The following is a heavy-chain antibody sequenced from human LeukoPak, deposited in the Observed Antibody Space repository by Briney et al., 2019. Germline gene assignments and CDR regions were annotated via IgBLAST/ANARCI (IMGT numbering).Heavy chain of an antibody. J-gene: IGHJ5*02. CDR3: ARPYYYDSRIDP. D-gene: IGHD3-22*01. V-gene: IGHV4-59*08. CDR2: TYYSGST. CDR1: GGSISSYY. Sequence: SETLSLTCTVSGGSISSYYWSWIRQPPGKGLEWIGYTYYSGSTYYNPSLRSRATMSVDTSKNQFSLKLTSVTAADTAVYYCARPYYYDSRIDPWGQGTLVTVSS.